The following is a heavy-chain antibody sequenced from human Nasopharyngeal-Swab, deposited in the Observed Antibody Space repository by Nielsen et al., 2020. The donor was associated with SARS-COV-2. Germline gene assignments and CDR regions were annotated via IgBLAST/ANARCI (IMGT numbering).Heavy chain of an antibody. V-gene: IGHV4-59*03. D-gene: IGHD3-10*01. CDR3: EGAGSH. CDR2: INYRGLT. Sequence: SETLSLTCTVSGGSMDGHWWSWIRQAPGKGLEWIAYINYRGLTDYNPSLKSRVTILLDMSRNQFSLELTSVTAADTAVYYCEGAGSHWGQGTLVTVSS. CDR1: GGSMDGHW. J-gene: IGHJ4*02.